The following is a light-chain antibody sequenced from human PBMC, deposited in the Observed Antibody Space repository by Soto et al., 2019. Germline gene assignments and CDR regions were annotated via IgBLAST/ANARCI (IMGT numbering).Light chain of an antibody. CDR3: QQRSSWPGT. V-gene: IGKV3-11*01. CDR2: DAS. CDR1: QSVTRY. J-gene: IGKJ5*01. Sequence: EVVLTQSPATRSLSPGERATLSCRASQSVTRYLAWYQHKPGQAPRLLIYDASNRATGIPARFSGGGSGTDFTLTISRLEPEDFAVYYCQQRSSWPGTFGQGTRLEIK.